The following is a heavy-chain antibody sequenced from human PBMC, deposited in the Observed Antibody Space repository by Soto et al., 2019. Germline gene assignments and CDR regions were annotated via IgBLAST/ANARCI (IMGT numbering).Heavy chain of an antibody. CDR3: ARGPSDSSGYYSHYLDY. V-gene: IGHV1-46*01. D-gene: IGHD3-22*01. CDR2: INPSDGTT. Sequence: GASVKVSCKASGYTFTTYYIHWVRQAPGQGLEWMGIINPSDGTTNYPQRFQGRVTMTRDTSTSTVYMELSSLRYEETAVYYCARGPSDSSGYYSHYLDYWGRGTLVTAPQ. J-gene: IGHJ4*02. CDR1: GYTFTTYY.